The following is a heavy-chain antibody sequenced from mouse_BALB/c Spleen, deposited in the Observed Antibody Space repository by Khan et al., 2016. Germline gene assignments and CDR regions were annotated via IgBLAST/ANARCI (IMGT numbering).Heavy chain of an antibody. CDR3: ARWDGNYVPFAY. CDR1: GYAFTTYN. V-gene: IGHV1S135*01. Sequence: VQLKQSGPELVKPGASVKVSCKGSGYAFTTYNMYWVKQSHGKSLEWIGYIDPYNGVSSYNQKFKDKATLTVDESSSTAYMHLNSLTSADSAVYYCARWDGNYVPFAYWGQGTLVTVSA. CDR2: IDPYNGVS. J-gene: IGHJ3*01. D-gene: IGHD2-1*01.